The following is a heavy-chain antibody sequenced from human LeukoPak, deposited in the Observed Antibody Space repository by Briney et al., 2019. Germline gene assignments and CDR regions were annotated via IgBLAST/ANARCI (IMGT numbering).Heavy chain of an antibody. Sequence: SETLSLTCTVSGGSISSYYWSWIRQPPGKGLEWIGYIYYSGSTNYNPSLKSRVTISVDTSKNQFSLKLSSVTAADTAMYYCARSSCLVRGVTGPWGHCPPYYFDYWGQGTLVTVTS. CDR3: ARSSCLVRGVTGPWGHCPPYYFDY. D-gene: IGHD3-10*01. J-gene: IGHJ4*02. CDR2: IYYSGST. V-gene: IGHV4-59*12. CDR1: GGSISSYY.